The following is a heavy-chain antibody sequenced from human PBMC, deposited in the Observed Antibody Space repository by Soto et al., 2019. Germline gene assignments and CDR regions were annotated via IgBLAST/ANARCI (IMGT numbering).Heavy chain of an antibody. CDR3: ARVKECSTTSCYARDAFDI. Sequence: GGSLRLSCAASEFTFSSYAMSWVRQAPGKGLEWVSGITGSGGTTYYADSVKGRFTISRDNGKNTLYLQMNSLRAEDTAVYYCARVKECSTTSCYARDAFDIWGQGTMVTVSS. CDR2: ITGSGGTT. D-gene: IGHD2-2*01. V-gene: IGHV3-23*01. J-gene: IGHJ3*02. CDR1: EFTFSSYA.